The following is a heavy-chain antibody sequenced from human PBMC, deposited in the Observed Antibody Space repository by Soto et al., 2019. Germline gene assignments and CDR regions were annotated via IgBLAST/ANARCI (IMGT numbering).Heavy chain of an antibody. CDR2: IIPIFGTA. Sequence: QVQLVQSGAEVKKPGSSVKVSCKASGGTFSSYAISWVRQAPGQGLEWMGGIIPIFGTANYAQKFKGRVTITADESTSTAYMELSSLRSEDTAVYYCASRTTVTTSHYYYYGMDVWGQGTTVTVSS. D-gene: IGHD4-17*01. J-gene: IGHJ6*02. CDR1: GGTFSSYA. V-gene: IGHV1-69*01. CDR3: ASRTTVTTSHYYYYGMDV.